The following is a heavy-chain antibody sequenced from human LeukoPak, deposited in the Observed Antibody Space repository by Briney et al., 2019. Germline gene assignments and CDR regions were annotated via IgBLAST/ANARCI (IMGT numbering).Heavy chain of an antibody. CDR1: GFTLSSYW. CDR2: IKSDGST. D-gene: IGHD3-22*01. CDR3: ARAPSEIGGYYPEYFRH. J-gene: IGHJ1*01. Sequence: GASLPLSRAPAGFTLSSYWMHWVRPAPGEGLGWVSRIKSDGSTRYADSVKGRFTISRDNAKNTVSLQMNSLRAEDTGVYYCARAPSEIGGYYPEYFRHWGQGTLVTVSP. V-gene: IGHV3-74*01.